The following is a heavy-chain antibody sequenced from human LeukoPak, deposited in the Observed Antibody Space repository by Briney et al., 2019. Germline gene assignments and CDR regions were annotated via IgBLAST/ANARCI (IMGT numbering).Heavy chain of an antibody. D-gene: IGHD2-2*01. Sequence: RSGGSLRLSCAASGFTFSSYAMHWVRQAPGKGLEWVAVISYDGSNKYYADSVKGRFTISRDNSKNTLYLQMNSLRAEDTAAYYCARDPAAMNYYYGMDVWGQGTTVTVSS. CDR1: GFTFSSYA. CDR3: ARDPAAMNYYYGMDV. V-gene: IGHV3-30-3*01. CDR2: ISYDGSNK. J-gene: IGHJ6*02.